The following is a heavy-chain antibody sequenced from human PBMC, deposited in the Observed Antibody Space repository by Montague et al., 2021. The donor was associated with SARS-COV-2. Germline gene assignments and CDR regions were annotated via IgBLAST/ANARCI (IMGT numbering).Heavy chain of an antibody. CDR2: IYYSGST. CDR3: ARVGRQQLVRLSGMDV. CDR1: GGSISSSSYY. D-gene: IGHD6-13*01. V-gene: IGHV4-39*07. J-gene: IGHJ6*02. Sequence: SENLSLTCTVSGGSISSSSYYWGWIRQPPGKGLEWIGSIYYSGSTYYNPSLKSRVTISVDTSKNQFSLKLSSVTAADTAVYYCARVGRQQLVRLSGMDVWGQGITVTVSS.